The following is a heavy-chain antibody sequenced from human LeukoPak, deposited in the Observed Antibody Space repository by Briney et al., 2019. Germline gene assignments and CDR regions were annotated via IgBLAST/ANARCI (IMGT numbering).Heavy chain of an antibody. D-gene: IGHD3-3*01. CDR2: IYYSGST. CDR3: ASRGQAWSGYTVLGTDAFDI. Sequence: PSETLSLTCTVSGGSISSSSYYWGWIRQPPGKGLERIGSIYYSGSTYYNPSPKSRVTISVDTSKNQFSLTLSSVTAADTAVYYCASRGQAWSGYTVLGTDAFDIWGQGTMVTVSS. CDR1: GGSISSSSYY. J-gene: IGHJ3*02. V-gene: IGHV4-39*01.